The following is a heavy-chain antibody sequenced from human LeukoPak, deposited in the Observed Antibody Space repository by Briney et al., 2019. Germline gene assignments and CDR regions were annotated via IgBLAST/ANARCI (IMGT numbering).Heavy chain of an antibody. CDR3: ARDIEAAGLFFDY. V-gene: IGHV3-7*01. CDR1: GFTFSSYW. CDR2: IKYDGSEK. D-gene: IGHD6-13*01. J-gene: IGHJ4*02. Sequence: GGSLRLSCAASGFTFSSYWMSWVRQAPGKGLEWVANIKYDGSEKYYVGSVKGRFTISRDNAKNSLYLQMNSLRAEDTAVYYCARDIEAAGLFFDYWGQGTLVTVSS.